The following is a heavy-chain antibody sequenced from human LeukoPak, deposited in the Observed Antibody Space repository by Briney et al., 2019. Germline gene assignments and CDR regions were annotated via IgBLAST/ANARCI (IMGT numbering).Heavy chain of an antibody. CDR3: ATGVYCATTTCPGYGNYYYFMDV. CDR1: GFTLSELS. CDR2: FDSLDGET. V-gene: IGHV1-24*01. Sequence: ASNKVSCKVSGFTLSELSMHWVRQAPGKGLEWVGGFDSLDGETVNAERFRDRVILTDDRSANTAYMDLSSLGAADTAVYYCATGVYCATTTCPGYGNYYYFMDVWGDGTTVTV. J-gene: IGHJ6*03. D-gene: IGHD2-21*01.